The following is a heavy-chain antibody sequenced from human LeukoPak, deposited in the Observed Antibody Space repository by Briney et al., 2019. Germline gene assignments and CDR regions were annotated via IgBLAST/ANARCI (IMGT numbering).Heavy chain of an antibody. CDR3: ARGGVNYKIAGP. V-gene: IGHV4-59*01. Sequence: PSETLSLTCTVSGGSINFYYWSWFRQPPGKGLEWIGYIYYSGSTNYNPSLKSRVTISVDTSKNQFSLKLSSVTAADTAVYYCARGGVNYKIAGPWGQGALVTVSS. J-gene: IGHJ5*02. CDR1: GGSINFYY. D-gene: IGHD3-10*01. CDR2: IYYSGST.